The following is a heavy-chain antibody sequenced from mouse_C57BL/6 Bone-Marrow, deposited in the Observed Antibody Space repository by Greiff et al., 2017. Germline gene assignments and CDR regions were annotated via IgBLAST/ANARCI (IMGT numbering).Heavy chain of an antibody. CDR2: IYPRSGNT. CDR3: ASEGFITTEGALDY. V-gene: IGHV1-81*01. Sequence: VQLQQSGAELARPGASVKLSCKASGYTFTSYGISWVKQRTGPGLAWIGEIYPRSGNTYYNEKFKGKATLTADKSSSTAYMELRSLTSEDSAVYFGASEGFITTEGALDYWGQGTTLTVSS. J-gene: IGHJ2*01. D-gene: IGHD1-1*01. CDR1: GYTFTSYG.